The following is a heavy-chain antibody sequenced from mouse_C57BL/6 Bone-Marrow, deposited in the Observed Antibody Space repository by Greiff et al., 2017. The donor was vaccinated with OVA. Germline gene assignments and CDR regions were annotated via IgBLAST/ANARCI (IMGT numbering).Heavy chain of an antibody. CDR1: GYTFTSYW. Sequence: VQLQQPGAELVKPGASVKLSCKASGYTFTSYWMHWVKQRPGQGLEWIGMIHPNSGSTNYNEKFKSKATLTVDKSSSTAYMQLSSLTSEDSAVYYCARDYPYSNYVGYWGQGTSVTVSS. CDR3: ARDYPYSNYVGY. CDR2: IHPNSGST. J-gene: IGHJ4*01. D-gene: IGHD2-5*01. V-gene: IGHV1-64*01.